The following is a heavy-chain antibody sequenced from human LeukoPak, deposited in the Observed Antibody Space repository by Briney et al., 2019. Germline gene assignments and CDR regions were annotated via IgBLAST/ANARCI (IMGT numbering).Heavy chain of an antibody. CDR3: ARDRSSSWSIYYYYYYMDV. D-gene: IGHD6-13*01. V-gene: IGHV3-7*01. CDR2: IKQDGSEK. J-gene: IGHJ6*03. Sequence: GGSLRLSCAASGFTFSSYWMSWVRQAPGKGLEWVANIKQDGSEKYYVGSVKGRFTISRDNAKNSLYLQMSSLRAEDTAAYYCARDRSSSWSIYYYYYYMDVWGKGTTVTVSS. CDR1: GFTFSSYW.